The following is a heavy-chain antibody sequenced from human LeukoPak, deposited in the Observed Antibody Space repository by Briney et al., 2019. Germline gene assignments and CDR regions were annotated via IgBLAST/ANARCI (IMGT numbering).Heavy chain of an antibody. CDR1: GFTFSSYW. CDR3: AREGVDDYDFWGRGDYYMDV. Sequence: GGSLRLSCAASGFTFSSYWMSWVSQAPGKGLEWVANIKQDGSEKYYVDSVKGRFTISRDNAKNSLYLQMNSLRAEDTAVYYCAREGVDDYDFWGRGDYYMDVWGKGTTVTVSS. D-gene: IGHD3-3*01. J-gene: IGHJ6*03. V-gene: IGHV3-7*01. CDR2: IKQDGSEK.